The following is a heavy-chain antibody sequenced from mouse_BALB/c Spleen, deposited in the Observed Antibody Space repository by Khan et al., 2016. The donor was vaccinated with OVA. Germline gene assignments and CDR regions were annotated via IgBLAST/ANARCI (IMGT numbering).Heavy chain of an antibody. J-gene: IGHJ2*01. CDR2: TNPTNGRT. CDR3: ARIKKKVAACFDY. D-gene: IGHD1-1*01. Sequence: QVQLQQSGAELVKAGASVKMSCKASGYTFTSYWMHWVKQRLGQGLEWFAETNPTNGRTYYNEKFKSKATLTVDKSSSTAYMLLSGPTFEDSAVYYCARIKKKVAACFDYWEQGTTLTVAS. V-gene: IGHV1S81*02. CDR1: GYTFTSYW.